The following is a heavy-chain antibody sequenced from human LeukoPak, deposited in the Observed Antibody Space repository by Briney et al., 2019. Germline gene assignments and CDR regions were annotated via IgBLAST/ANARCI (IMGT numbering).Heavy chain of an antibody. CDR1: GYTFTGYY. Sequence: GASVKVSCKASGYTFTGYYMHWVRQAPGQGLEWMGWINPNSGGTNYAQKFQGRVTMTRDTSISTAYMELRSLRSDDTAVYYCARQRIGYCSGGSCLYYYYMDVWGKGTTVTISS. J-gene: IGHJ6*03. CDR2: INPNSGGT. V-gene: IGHV1-2*02. CDR3: ARQRIGYCSGGSCLYYYYMDV. D-gene: IGHD2-15*01.